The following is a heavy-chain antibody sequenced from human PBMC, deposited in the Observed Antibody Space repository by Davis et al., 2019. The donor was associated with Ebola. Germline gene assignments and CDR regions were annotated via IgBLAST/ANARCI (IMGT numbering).Heavy chain of an antibody. CDR2: INHGGST. CDR1: GGSFSGYY. Sequence: SETLSPTCAVYGGSFSGYYWSWIRQPPGKGLEWIGEINHGGSTNYNPSLKSRVTISVDTSKNQFSLKLSSVTAADTAVYYCARSRWFRGRDAFDIWGQGTMVTVSS. CDR3: ARSRWFRGRDAFDI. D-gene: IGHD3-10*01. V-gene: IGHV4-34*01. J-gene: IGHJ3*02.